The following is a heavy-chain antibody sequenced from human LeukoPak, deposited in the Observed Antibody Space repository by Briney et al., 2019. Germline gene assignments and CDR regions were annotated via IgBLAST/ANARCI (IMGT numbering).Heavy chain of an antibody. CDR2: IIPIFGTA. V-gene: IGHV1-69*06. J-gene: IGHJ5*02. CDR1: GGTFSSYA. CDR3: ARVGCDCSYYYGSGSEGWFDP. Sequence: SVKVSCKASGGTFSSYAISWVRQAPGQGLEWMGGIIPIFGTANYAQKFQGRVTITADKSTSTAYMELSSLRSEDTAVYYCARVGCDCSYYYGSGSEGWFDPWGQGTLVTVSS. D-gene: IGHD3-10*01.